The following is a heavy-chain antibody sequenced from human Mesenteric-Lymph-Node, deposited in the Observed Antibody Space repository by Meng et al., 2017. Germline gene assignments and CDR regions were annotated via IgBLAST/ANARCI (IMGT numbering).Heavy chain of an antibody. V-gene: IGHV3-30*01. D-gene: IGHD1-26*01. CDR2: ISYDGSNK. J-gene: IGHJ4*02. CDR3: ARDRWELHPGDAFGY. Sequence: GESLKISCAASGFTFSSYAMHWVRQAPGKGLEWVAVISYDGSNKYYADSVKGRFTISRDNSKNTLYLQMNSLRAEDTAVYYCARDRWELHPGDAFGYWGQGTMVTVSS. CDR1: GFTFSSYA.